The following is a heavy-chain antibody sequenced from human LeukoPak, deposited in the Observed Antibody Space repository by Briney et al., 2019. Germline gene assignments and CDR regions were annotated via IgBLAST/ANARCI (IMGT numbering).Heavy chain of an antibody. CDR3: ARLTRVDYGDQPTRDY. CDR2: IIPIFGTA. J-gene: IGHJ4*02. D-gene: IGHD4-17*01. V-gene: IGHV1-69*06. CDR1: GGTFSSYA. Sequence: ASVKVSCKASGGTFSSYAISWVRQAPGQGLEWMGGIIPIFGTANYAQKFQGRVTITADRSTRTAYMELSSLKSEDTAVYYCARLTRVDYGDQPTRDYWGQGTLVTVSS.